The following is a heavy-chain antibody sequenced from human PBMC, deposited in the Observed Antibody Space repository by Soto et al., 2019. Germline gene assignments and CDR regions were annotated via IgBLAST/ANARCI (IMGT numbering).Heavy chain of an antibody. V-gene: IGHV4-30-4*01. D-gene: IGHD1-1*01. CDR3: ARVLRRIIQIDS. CDR2: IYYSGTT. Sequence: QVQLQESGPGLVRASQTLSLTCTVSGGSMSSGDYYWSFIRQSPGKGLEWIGYIYYSGTTYYNPSLKSRVSISLDTSKNQFSLKVTSVTASDTAVYFCARVLRRIIQIDSWGQGTLVAVSS. J-gene: IGHJ4*02. CDR1: GGSMSSGDYY.